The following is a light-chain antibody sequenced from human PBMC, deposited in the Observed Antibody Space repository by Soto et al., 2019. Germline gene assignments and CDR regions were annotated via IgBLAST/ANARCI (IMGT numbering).Light chain of an antibody. V-gene: IGKV3-20*01. CDR3: QQYARSPPWT. J-gene: IGKJ1*01. CDR1: QSVSSSY. CDR2: GAS. Sequence: EIALTQSPGTLSLSPGERATLSCRASQSVSSSYLAGYQQKPGQAPSLLIYGASSRATGLPDRFSGSGSGTDFSLTISRMEPEDYAVYYCQQYARSPPWTFGQGTKVEIK.